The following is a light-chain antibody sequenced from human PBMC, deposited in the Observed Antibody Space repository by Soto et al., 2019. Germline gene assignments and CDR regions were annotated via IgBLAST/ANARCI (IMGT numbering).Light chain of an antibody. CDR3: QQYNTWPPAWT. V-gene: IGKV3-15*01. Sequence: EIVMTQSPATLSVSPGERATLSCRASQSVSSNLAWYQQKPGQAPRLLIYGASTRATGIPARFSGSGSGTELTLTIRSPQSEDFAVYSCQQYNTWPPAWTLGHRTNVEIK. CDR1: QSVSSN. J-gene: IGKJ1*01. CDR2: GAS.